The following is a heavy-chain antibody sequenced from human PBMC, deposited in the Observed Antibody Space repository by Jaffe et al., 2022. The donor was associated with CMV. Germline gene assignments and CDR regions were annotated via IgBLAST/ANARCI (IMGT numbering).Heavy chain of an antibody. CDR2: INAGNGNT. J-gene: IGHJ4*02. V-gene: IGHV1-3*01. CDR3: ARVGLGYCSGGSCYLGGYFDY. CDR1: GYTFTSYA. D-gene: IGHD2-15*01. Sequence: QVQLVQSGAEVKKPGASVKVSCKASGYTFTSYAMHWVRQAPGQRLEWMGWINAGNGNTKYSQKFQGRVTITRDTSASTAYMELSSLRSEDTAVYYCARVGLGYCSGGSCYLGGYFDYWGQGTLVTVSS.